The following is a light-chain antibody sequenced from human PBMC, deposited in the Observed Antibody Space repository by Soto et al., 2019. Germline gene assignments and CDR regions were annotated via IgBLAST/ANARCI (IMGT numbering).Light chain of an antibody. V-gene: IGLV2-11*01. CDR1: SSDVGGYNY. J-gene: IGLJ1*01. CDR2: DVS. Sequence: ALTQPRSVSGSPGQSVTISCTGTSSDVGGYNYVSWYQQHPGKAPKLMIYDVSKRPSGVPDRFSGSKSGNTASLTISGLQAEDEADHYCCSYAGSYTYVFGTGTKVTVL. CDR3: CSYAGSYTYV.